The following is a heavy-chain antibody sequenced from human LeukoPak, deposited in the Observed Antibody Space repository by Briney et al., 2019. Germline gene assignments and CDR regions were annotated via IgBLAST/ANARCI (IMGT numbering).Heavy chain of an antibody. CDR2: ISGSGGST. Sequence: GGSLRLSCAASGFTFSSYAMSWVRQAPGKGLEWVSAISGSGGSTYYADSVKGRFTISRDNSKNTLYLQMNSLRAGDTAVYYWEKESWNDANFDYWGQGTLVTVSS. D-gene: IGHD1-1*01. V-gene: IGHV3-23*01. J-gene: IGHJ4*02. CDR1: GFTFSSYA. CDR3: EKESWNDANFDY.